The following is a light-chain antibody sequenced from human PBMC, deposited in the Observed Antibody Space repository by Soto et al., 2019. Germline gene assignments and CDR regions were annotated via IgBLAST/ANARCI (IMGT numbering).Light chain of an antibody. J-gene: IGKJ4*01. CDR2: DAS. CDR1: QSVSSY. Sequence: EIVLTQSPAPLSLSPGERATLSCRASQSVSSYLAWYQQKPGQAPRLLIYDASNRATGIPARFSGSGSGTDFTLTISSLETEDFAVYYCQQRSNWPLTFGGGTNVEIK. CDR3: QQRSNWPLT. V-gene: IGKV3-11*01.